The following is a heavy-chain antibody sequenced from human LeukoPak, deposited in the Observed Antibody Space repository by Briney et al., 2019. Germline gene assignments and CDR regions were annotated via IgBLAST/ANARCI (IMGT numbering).Heavy chain of an antibody. Sequence: SETLSLTCTVSGGSISSYYWSWIRQPPGKGLEWIGYMYYSGSTNYNPSLKSRVTISVDTSKNQFSLKLSSVTAADTAVYYCARVSYYDILTGYPGGYYFDYWGQGTLVTVSS. CDR3: ARVSYYDILTGYPGGYYFDY. CDR1: GGSISSYY. CDR2: MYYSGST. V-gene: IGHV4-59*01. D-gene: IGHD3-9*01. J-gene: IGHJ4*02.